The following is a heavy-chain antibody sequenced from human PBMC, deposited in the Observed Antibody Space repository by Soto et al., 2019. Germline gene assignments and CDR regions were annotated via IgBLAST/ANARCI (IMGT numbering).Heavy chain of an antibody. CDR3: ARESVDTAMVLGVDYYYGMDV. CDR2: IYSGGST. Sequence: GGSLRLSCAASGFTVSSNYMSWVRQAPGKGLEWVSVIYSGGSTYYADSVKCRFTISRDNSKNTLYLQMNSLRAEDTAVYYCARESVDTAMVLGVDYYYGMDVWGQGTTVTVSS. D-gene: IGHD5-18*01. CDR1: GFTVSSNY. J-gene: IGHJ6*02. V-gene: IGHV3-66*01.